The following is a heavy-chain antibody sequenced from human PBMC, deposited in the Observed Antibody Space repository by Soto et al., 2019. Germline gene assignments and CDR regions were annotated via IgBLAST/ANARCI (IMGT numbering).Heavy chain of an antibody. CDR3: ARDHASHN. CDR1: GFTFSSYS. CDR2: ISSGSTSI. V-gene: IGHV3-21*05. J-gene: IGHJ4*02. D-gene: IGHD2-2*01. Sequence: PGGSLRLSCAASGFTFSSYSMNWVRQAPGKGLEWISYISSGSTSIYYADSVKGRFTISRDNAKNSLYLQMNSLRAEDTAVYYCARDHASHNWGQGTLVTVSS.